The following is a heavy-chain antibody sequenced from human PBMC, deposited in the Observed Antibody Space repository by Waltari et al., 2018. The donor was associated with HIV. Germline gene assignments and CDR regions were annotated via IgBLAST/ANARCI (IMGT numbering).Heavy chain of an antibody. CDR2: IYYSGST. CDR1: GGSISSFY. V-gene: IGHV4-59*01. D-gene: IGHD4-17*01. CDR3: AREVMGYGFDY. Sequence: QVQLQESGPGLVKPSETLSLTCTVSGGSISSFYWSWIRQPPGKGLEWIGYIYYSGSTNYNPSLKSRVTISVDTSKNQFALRVNSVTAADTAVYYCAREVMGYGFDYWGQGTLVTVSS. J-gene: IGHJ4*02.